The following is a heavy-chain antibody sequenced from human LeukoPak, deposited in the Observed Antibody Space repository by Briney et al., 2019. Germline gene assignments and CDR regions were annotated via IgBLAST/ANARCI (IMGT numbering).Heavy chain of an antibody. CDR2: ISGYNGNP. CDR3: ARVWDYYDRSGYYDH. D-gene: IGHD3-22*01. Sequence: ASVKVSCKASGYTFTSYGISWVRQAPGQGPEWMGWISGYNGNPKYAQKVQGRVTMTTDTSTSTAHMELRSLRSDDTAVYYCARVWDYYDRSGYYDHWGQGTLVTVSS. CDR1: GYTFTSYG. V-gene: IGHV1-18*01. J-gene: IGHJ5*02.